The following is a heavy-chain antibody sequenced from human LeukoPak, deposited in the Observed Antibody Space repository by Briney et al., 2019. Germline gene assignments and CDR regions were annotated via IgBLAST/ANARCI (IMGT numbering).Heavy chain of an antibody. CDR2: IYYSGNT. CDR3: ARSFSEKFYFES. D-gene: IGHD1-26*01. V-gene: IGHV4-59*01. J-gene: IGHJ4*02. CDR1: GGSISGYY. Sequence: SETLSLTCTVSGGSISGYYWVWIRQPPGKGLEWIGYIYYSGNTNYNPSLKSRVTISVDTSKNQFSLKLTSATAADTAMYFCARSFSEKFYFESWGQGTLVTVSS.